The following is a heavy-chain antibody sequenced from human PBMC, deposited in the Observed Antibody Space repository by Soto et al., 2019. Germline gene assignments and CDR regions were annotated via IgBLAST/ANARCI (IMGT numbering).Heavy chain of an antibody. J-gene: IGHJ6*02. Sequence: ASVKVSCKASGYTFTSYYMHWVRQAPGQGLEWMGIINPSGGSTSYAQKFQGRVTMTRDTSTSTVYMELSSLRSEDTAVYYCARDANYCDSSGVRGYYCYGMDVWGQGTTVTVSS. D-gene: IGHD3-22*01. V-gene: IGHV1-46*01. CDR3: ARDANYCDSSGVRGYYCYGMDV. CDR1: GYTFTSYY. CDR2: INPSGGST.